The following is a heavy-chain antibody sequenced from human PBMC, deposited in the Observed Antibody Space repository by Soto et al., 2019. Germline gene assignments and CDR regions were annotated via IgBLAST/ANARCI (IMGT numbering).Heavy chain of an antibody. J-gene: IGHJ4*02. D-gene: IGHD3-3*01. Sequence: EVQLVESGGGLIQPGGSLRLSCAASGFTVSSNYMSWVRQAPGKGLEWVSVIYSGGSTYYAASVKGRFTISRDNSKNTQYLQMNSLRAEDTAVYYCATASDGVGNIELDYWGQGTIVTVSS. V-gene: IGHV3-53*01. CDR3: ATASDGVGNIELDY. CDR1: GFTVSSNY. CDR2: IYSGGST.